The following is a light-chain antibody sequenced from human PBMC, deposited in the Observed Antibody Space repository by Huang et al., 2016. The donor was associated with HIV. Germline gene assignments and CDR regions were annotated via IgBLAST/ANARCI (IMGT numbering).Light chain of an antibody. CDR1: QSVSTK. J-gene: IGKJ2*01. CDR2: GAS. CDR3: QQYSSWSPYT. Sequence: EIVMTQSPGTLSVSPGERATLSCRASQSVSTKLAWYQHKPGQAPRLLIYGASTRATGIPARCSGSGSGTDFTLTISSLQADDFAVYYCQQYSSWSPYTFGQGTKLEI. V-gene: IGKV3-15*01.